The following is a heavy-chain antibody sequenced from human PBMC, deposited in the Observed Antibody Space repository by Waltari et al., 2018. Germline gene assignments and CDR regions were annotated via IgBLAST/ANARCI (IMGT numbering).Heavy chain of an antibody. J-gene: IGHJ4*02. Sequence: QVQLQESGPGLVKPSETLSLTCTVSGGSISSPYWSWIRQPPGKGLEWIGYIYYSWSTNYNPVLKSRVTISVDTSKNQFSLKLSSVTAADTAVYYCARVNFYYDFWSGYYAFKYYFDYWGQGTLVTVSS. V-gene: IGHV4-59*11. D-gene: IGHD3-3*01. CDR2: IYYSWST. CDR3: ARVNFYYDFWSGYYAFKYYFDY. CDR1: GGSISSPY.